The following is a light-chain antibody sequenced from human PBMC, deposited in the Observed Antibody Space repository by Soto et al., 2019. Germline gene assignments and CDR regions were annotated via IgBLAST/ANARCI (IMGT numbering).Light chain of an antibody. V-gene: IGKV3-20*01. Sequence: EIVLAQSPGTLSLSPGERATLSCRASQSVTNSFLAWYQQKPAQAPRLLIYGASRRATGIPDRFTGSGSGTDLTLTISRLEPEDFAVYYCQQYVSSPWAFGQGTKVEI. CDR2: GAS. CDR3: QQYVSSPWA. J-gene: IGKJ1*01. CDR1: QSVTNSF.